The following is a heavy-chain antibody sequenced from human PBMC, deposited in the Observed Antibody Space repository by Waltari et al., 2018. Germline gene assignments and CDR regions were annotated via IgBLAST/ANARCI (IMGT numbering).Heavy chain of an antibody. CDR2: IYYSGST. Sequence: QVQLQESGPGLVKPSETLSLTCTVSGGSISSYYWSWIRQPPGKGLEWIGYIYYSGSTNYNPSLKSRVTISVETSKNQFSLKLSSVTAADTAVYYCARDRVMITFGGPADWYFDLWGRGTLVTVSS. CDR1: GGSISSYY. V-gene: IGHV4-59*01. J-gene: IGHJ2*01. CDR3: ARDRVMITFGGPADWYFDL. D-gene: IGHD3-16*01.